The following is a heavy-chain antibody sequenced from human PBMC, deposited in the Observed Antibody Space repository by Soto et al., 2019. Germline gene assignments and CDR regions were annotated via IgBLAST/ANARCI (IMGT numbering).Heavy chain of an antibody. CDR3: AKDEYSYGPLDYYYGMDV. V-gene: IGHV3-30*18. Sequence: QVQLVESGGGVVQPGRSLRLSCAASGFTFSSYGMHWVRQAPGKGLEWVAVISYDGSNKYYADSVKGRFTISRDNSKNTLSLQMNSLRAEDTAVYYCAKDEYSYGPLDYYYGMDVWGQGTTVTVSS. J-gene: IGHJ6*02. CDR2: ISYDGSNK. CDR1: GFTFSSYG. D-gene: IGHD5-18*01.